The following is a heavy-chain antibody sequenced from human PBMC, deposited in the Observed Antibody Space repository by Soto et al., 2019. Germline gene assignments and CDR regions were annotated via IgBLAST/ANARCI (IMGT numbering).Heavy chain of an antibody. V-gene: IGHV4-31*03. Sequence: PSETLSLTCTVSGGSISSGGYYWSWIRQHPGKGLERIGYIYYSGSTYYNPSLKSRVTISVDTSKNQFSLKLSSVTAADTAVYYCARAGALSHHDYIWGSPLTYFQHWGQGTLVTVSS. J-gene: IGHJ1*01. CDR3: ARAGALSHHDYIWGSPLTYFQH. D-gene: IGHD3-16*01. CDR1: GGSISSGGYY. CDR2: IYYSGST.